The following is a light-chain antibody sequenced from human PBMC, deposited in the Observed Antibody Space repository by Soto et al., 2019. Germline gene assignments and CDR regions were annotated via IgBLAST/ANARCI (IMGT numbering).Light chain of an antibody. Sequence: QSALTQPASVSGSPGQSITISCTGTSSDVWSYNLVSWYQQHPGKAPKLMLYEVSNRPSGVSNRFSASKSGNTASLTISGLQAEDEADYYCSSYTSTSTWVFGGGTKLTVL. CDR1: SSDVWSYNL. CDR2: EVS. V-gene: IGLV2-14*02. CDR3: SSYTSTSTWV. J-gene: IGLJ3*02.